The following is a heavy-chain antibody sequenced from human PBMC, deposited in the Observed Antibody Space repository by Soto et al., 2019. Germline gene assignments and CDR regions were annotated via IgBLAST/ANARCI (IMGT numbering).Heavy chain of an antibody. Sequence: SETLSLTCAVYGGSFSGYYWSWIRQPPGKGLEWIGEINHSGSTNYNPSLKSRVTISVDTSKNQFSLKLSSVTAADTAVYYCARPSSSSPYYFDYWGQGTLVTVSS. CDR3: ARPSSSSPYYFDY. CDR1: GGSFSGYY. CDR2: INHSGST. V-gene: IGHV4-34*01. D-gene: IGHD6-6*01. J-gene: IGHJ4*02.